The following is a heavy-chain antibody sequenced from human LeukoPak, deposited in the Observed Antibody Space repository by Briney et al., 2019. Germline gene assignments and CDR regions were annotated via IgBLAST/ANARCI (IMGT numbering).Heavy chain of an antibody. J-gene: IGHJ5*02. CDR1: GFTFSNYW. CDR2: VKPDGSEK. CDR3: AKDLYSSGWYNYFDP. D-gene: IGHD6-19*01. V-gene: IGHV3-7*01. Sequence: GGSLRLSCAASGFTFSNYWMTWVRQAPGKGLEWVAHVKPDGSEKSYVDSVKGRFTISRDNSKNTLYLQMNSLRTEDTAVYHCAKDLYSSGWYNYFDPWGQGALVTVSS.